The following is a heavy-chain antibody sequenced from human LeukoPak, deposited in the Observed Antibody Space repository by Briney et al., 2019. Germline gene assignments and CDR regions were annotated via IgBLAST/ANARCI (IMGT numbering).Heavy chain of an antibody. V-gene: IGHV4-59*08. J-gene: IGHJ3*01. D-gene: IGHD6-13*01. Sequence: SETLSLTCSVSGGSITTNYWSWTRQSPGKGLEWIGHVYYSGTTNYNPSLGSRVTMSVDTSKKQLSLKLTSVTAADTAVYYCAGHPSWPQPSDAFDVWGQGTSVTVSS. CDR1: GGSITTNY. CDR3: AGHPSWPQPSDAFDV. CDR2: VYYSGTT.